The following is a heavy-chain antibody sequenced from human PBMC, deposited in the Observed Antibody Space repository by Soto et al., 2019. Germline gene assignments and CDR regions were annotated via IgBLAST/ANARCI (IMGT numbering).Heavy chain of an antibody. D-gene: IGHD4-17*01. CDR2: ISTDENKT. CDR3: ARAMDTTMTTRDNWFDA. CDR1: GFTFRSYH. Sequence: QVQLVESGGGVVQPGRSLRLSCAASGFTFRSYHLHWVRQAPGKGLEWVATISTDENKTYYTDSVKGRLTSSRDNSKITLYLLVHSLRAEDTAVYYCARAMDTTMTTRDNWFDAWGQGTVVTVCS. V-gene: IGHV3-30-3*01. J-gene: IGHJ5*02.